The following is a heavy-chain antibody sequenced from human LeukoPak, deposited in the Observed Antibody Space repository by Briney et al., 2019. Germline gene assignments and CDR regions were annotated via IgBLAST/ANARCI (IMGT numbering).Heavy chain of an antibody. CDR1: GFTFSTYG. Sequence: GGSLRLSCAASGFTFSTYGMHWVRQAPGKGPEWVAAISYDGRNKHYADSVKGRFTISRDNSKNTLSLQMHSLRAEDTATYYCAKDPFILKLTLPGHWGQGTLVTVSS. CDR2: ISYDGRNK. V-gene: IGHV3-30*18. D-gene: IGHD3-10*01. CDR3: AKDPFILKLTLPGH. J-gene: IGHJ4*02.